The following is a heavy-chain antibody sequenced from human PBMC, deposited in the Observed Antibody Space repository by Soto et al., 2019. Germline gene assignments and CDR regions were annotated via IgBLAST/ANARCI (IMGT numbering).Heavy chain of an antibody. D-gene: IGHD2-15*01. Sequence: SETLSLTYAVYGGSFSGYCWSWIRKPPGKGLEWIGEINHSGSTNYNPSLKSRVTISVDTSKNQFSLKLSSVTAADTAVYYCARAAPRYCSGGSCYPGRDYWGQGTLVTVSS. CDR2: INHSGST. V-gene: IGHV4-34*01. CDR1: GGSFSGYC. J-gene: IGHJ4*02. CDR3: ARAAPRYCSGGSCYPGRDY.